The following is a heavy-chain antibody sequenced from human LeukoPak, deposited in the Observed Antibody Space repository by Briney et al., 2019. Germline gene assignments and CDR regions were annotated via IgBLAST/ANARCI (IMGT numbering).Heavy chain of an antibody. V-gene: IGHV3-30*02. CDR1: GLTFSSYG. D-gene: IGHD6-19*01. CDR2: IRYDGSNK. J-gene: IGHJ1*01. Sequence: GGSLRLSCVVSGLTFSSYGMHWVRQAPGKGLEWVAYIRYDGSNKYYADSVKGRFTISRDNSKNTLYVQMNSLRAEDTAVYYCARGGKRAVAGTRSPQYFQHWGQGTLVTVSS. CDR3: ARGGKRAVAGTRSPQYFQH.